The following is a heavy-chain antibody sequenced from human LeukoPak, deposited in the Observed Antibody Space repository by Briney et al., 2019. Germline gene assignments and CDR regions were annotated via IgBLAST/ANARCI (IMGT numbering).Heavy chain of an antibody. CDR3: ARKYSSSWSAFDI. J-gene: IGHJ3*02. Sequence: GGSLRLSCAASGFPFSTYWVTWVRQAPGKGLEWVANIRQDGSEKYYVDSVKGRFTISRDNSKNSLFLQMNSLRGDDTAVYYCARKYSSSWSAFDIWGQGTIVTVSS. D-gene: IGHD6-13*01. CDR1: GFPFSTYW. V-gene: IGHV3-7*01. CDR2: IRQDGSEK.